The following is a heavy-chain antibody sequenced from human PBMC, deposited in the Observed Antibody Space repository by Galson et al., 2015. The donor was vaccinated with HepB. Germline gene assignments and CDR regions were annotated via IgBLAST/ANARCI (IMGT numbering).Heavy chain of an antibody. Sequence: SLRLSCAASGFTFSSYSMHWVRQAPGQGLEWVSSISSSSSYIYYADSVKGRFTISRDKAKNSLYLQLNSLRAEDTAVYYCARDSVGGKRYLDLWGRGTLVTVSS. V-gene: IGHV3-21*01. D-gene: IGHD3-16*01. CDR2: ISSSSSYI. J-gene: IGHJ2*01. CDR3: ARDSVGGKRYLDL. CDR1: GFTFSSYS.